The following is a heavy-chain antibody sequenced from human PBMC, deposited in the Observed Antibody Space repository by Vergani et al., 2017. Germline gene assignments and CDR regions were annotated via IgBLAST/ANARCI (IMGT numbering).Heavy chain of an antibody. J-gene: IGHJ2*01. CDR2: IYPGASDT. CDR1: GYSFTSYW. Sequence: EVQLVQSGAEVKKPGESLKISCKGSGYSFTSYWIGWVRPMPGKGLEWMGIIYPGASDTRYSPSFQGQVTISADKSISTAYLQWSSLKASDTAMYYCARRGYYYDSSGYSNWYFDLWGRGTLVTVSS. CDR3: ARRGYYYDSSGYSNWYFDL. D-gene: IGHD3-22*01. V-gene: IGHV5-51*03.